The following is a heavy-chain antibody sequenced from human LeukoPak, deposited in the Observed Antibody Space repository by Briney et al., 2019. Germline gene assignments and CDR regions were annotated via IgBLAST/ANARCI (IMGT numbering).Heavy chain of an antibody. D-gene: IGHD6-13*01. CDR3: AREGSIAAAGRGDYYFDY. CDR1: GVTFTSNY. J-gene: IGHJ4*02. CDR2: IFSGGST. Sequence: GGSLRLSCAASGVTFTSNYTSWGRQAPGKGLEGVSVIFSGGSTYYADSVKVRFTLSRDNSKNTLYLQMNSLRAEDTAEYYCAREGSIAAAGRGDYYFDYWGQGTLVTVSS. V-gene: IGHV3-66*01.